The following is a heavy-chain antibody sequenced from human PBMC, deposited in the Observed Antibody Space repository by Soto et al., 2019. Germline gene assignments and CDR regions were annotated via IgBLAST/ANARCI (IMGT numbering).Heavy chain of an antibody. V-gene: IGHV4-30-2*01. CDR2: IYHSGST. J-gene: IGHJ4*02. CDR1: GGSISSGGYS. CDR3: ARGTRRRNYYDSSGP. Sequence: SETLSLTCAVSGGSISSGGYSWSWIRQPPGKGLEWIGYIYHSGSTYYNPSLKSRVTISVDRSKNQFSLKLSSVTAADTAVYYCARGTRRRNYYDSSGPWGQGTLVTVSS. D-gene: IGHD3-22*01.